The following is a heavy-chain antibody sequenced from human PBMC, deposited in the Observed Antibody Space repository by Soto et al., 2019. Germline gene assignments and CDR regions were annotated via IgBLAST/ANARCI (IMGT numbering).Heavy chain of an antibody. V-gene: IGHV1-18*01. Sequence: QVKLVQSGAEVKKPGASVKVSCKASGYTFIPYGISWVRQAPGQGLEWMGWISTYNGNTHYLQKFQGRVTSTTDTSTSTAYMDLSSLRSDDTAVYSCARDQAPGSADCCFGPCGQGTTVIVSS. CDR3: ARDQAPGSADCCFGP. D-gene: IGHD6-25*01. CDR2: ISTYNGNT. J-gene: IGHJ5*02. CDR1: GYTFIPYG.